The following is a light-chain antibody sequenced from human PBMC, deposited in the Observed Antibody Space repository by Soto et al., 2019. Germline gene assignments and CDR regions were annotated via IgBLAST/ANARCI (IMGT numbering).Light chain of an antibody. J-gene: IGKJ1*01. CDR1: QNIHRF. V-gene: IGKV1-39*01. CDR3: QRTYIAPWT. Sequence: DIQMTQSPSSLSAFAGDRVTISCRASQNIHRFLNWYQQRPGKPPRLLIYAASNLQSGVPSRFTGGGSGTDFSLTISSLQPEDFATYFCQRTYIAPWTFGQGTKVDIK. CDR2: AAS.